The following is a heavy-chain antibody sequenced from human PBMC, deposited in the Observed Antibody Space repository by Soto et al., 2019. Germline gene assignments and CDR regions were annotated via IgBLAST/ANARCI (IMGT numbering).Heavy chain of an antibody. Sequence: QVQLVQSGAEVKKPGASVKVSCKASGYTFTSYAMHWVRQAPGQRLEWMGWINAGNGNTKYSQKFQGRVTITRDTSASTAYMELSSLRSEDTAVYYCARAVGGSVSYADYWGQGTLVTVSS. D-gene: IGHD3-10*01. CDR1: GYTFTSYA. J-gene: IGHJ4*02. CDR2: INAGNGNT. CDR3: ARAVGGSVSYADY. V-gene: IGHV1-3*01.